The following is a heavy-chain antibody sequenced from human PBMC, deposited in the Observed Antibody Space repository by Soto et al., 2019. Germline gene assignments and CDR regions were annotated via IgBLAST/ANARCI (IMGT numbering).Heavy chain of an antibody. CDR3: ASSYYDFWSGYYKNYYYGMDV. CDR1: GYSFTIYW. Sequence: PGESLKISCKGSGYSFTIYWISWVRQMPGKGLEWMGRIDPSDSYTNYSPSFQGHVTISADKSISTAYLQWSSLKASDTAMYYCASSYYDFWSGYYKNYYYGMDVWGQGTTVTVSS. J-gene: IGHJ6*02. V-gene: IGHV5-10-1*01. CDR2: IDPSDSYT. D-gene: IGHD3-3*01.